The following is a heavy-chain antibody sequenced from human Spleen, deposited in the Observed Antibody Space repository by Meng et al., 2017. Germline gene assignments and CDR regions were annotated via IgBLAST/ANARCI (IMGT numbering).Heavy chain of an antibody. CDR3: VRSSGWVRTGFDP. J-gene: IGHJ5*02. V-gene: IGHV4-39*01. CDR1: GGSISTSGYY. CDR2: IGHSGFT. D-gene: IGHD6-19*01. Sequence: QPQLQESGTGLVKPSEAQYLTCSVSGGSISTSGYYWGWVRQPPGKGLEWIGSIGHSGFTYYTPSLKSRVTVSIDTSKSQFSLKLTSVTAADTAVYYCVRSSGWVRTGFDPWGQGTLVTVSS.